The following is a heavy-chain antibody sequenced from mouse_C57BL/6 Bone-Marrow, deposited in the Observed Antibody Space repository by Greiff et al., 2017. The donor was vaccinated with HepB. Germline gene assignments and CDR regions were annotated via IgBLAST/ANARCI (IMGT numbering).Heavy chain of an antibody. CDR3: ARDDYFDY. J-gene: IGHJ2*01. CDR2: INPGSGGT. V-gene: IGHV1-54*01. Sequence: QVQLQQPGAELVRPGTSVKVSCKASGYAFTNYLIEWVKQRPGQGLEWIGVINPGSGGTNYNEKFKGKATLTADKSSSTAYMQLSSLTSEYSAVYFCARDDYFDYWGQGTTLTVSS. CDR1: GYAFTNYL.